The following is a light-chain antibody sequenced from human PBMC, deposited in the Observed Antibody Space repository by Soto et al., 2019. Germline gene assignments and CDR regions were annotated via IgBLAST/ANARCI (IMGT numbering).Light chain of an antibody. Sequence: EIVLTQSPGTLSLSPGERATLSCRASQSVSSSYLAWYQQTPGQAPRLLIYGASSRATGIPDRFSGSGSGTDFTLTVSRLEPEDFAVYFCQHYGTFGPGTKVDIK. CDR2: GAS. CDR1: QSVSSSY. J-gene: IGKJ3*01. V-gene: IGKV3-20*01. CDR3: QHYGT.